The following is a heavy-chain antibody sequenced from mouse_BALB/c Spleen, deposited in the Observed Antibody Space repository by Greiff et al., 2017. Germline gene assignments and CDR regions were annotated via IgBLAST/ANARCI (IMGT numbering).Heavy chain of an antibody. CDR3: ARAYEFYFDY. CDR1: GFTFTDYY. Sequence: EVKLVESGGGLVQPGGSLRLSCATSGFTFTDYYMSWVRQPPGKALEWLGFIRNKANGYTTEYSASVKGRFTISRDNSQSILYLQMNTLRAEDSATYYCARAYEFYFDYWGQGTTLTVSS. CDR2: IRNKANGYTT. J-gene: IGHJ2*01. D-gene: IGHD2-12*01. V-gene: IGHV7-3*02.